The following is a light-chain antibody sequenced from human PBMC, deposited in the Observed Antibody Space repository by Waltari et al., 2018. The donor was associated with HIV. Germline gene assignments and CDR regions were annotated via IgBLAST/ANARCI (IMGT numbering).Light chain of an antibody. CDR1: EAIANN. CDR2: DSF. Sequence: DIEMTQSPSSLSASVGDRVTITCRASEAIANNINWYQQKTGKAPNLLIYDSFTLQSGVPSRFSGSGFGSEFTLTISSLQPEDLATYYCQQSYDVPQTFGTGTKVEFK. V-gene: IGKV1-39*01. CDR3: QQSYDVPQT. J-gene: IGKJ3*01.